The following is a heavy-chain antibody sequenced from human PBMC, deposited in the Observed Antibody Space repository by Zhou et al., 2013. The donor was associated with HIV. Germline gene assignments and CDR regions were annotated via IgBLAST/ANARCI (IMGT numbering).Heavy chain of an antibody. J-gene: IGHJ4*02. V-gene: IGHV1-69*05. CDR2: ILPDFGAP. CDR3: ARGRGDDFWSGESPSWYFDY. D-gene: IGHD3-3*01. CDR1: GGTFTTYD. Sequence: QVHLVQSGTEVKKPGSSVRVPCKTSGGTFTTYDISWVRQAPGQGLEWMGGILPDFGAPSYAQKFQDRVTITTDESSSTAYMELNSLRSEDTAIYYCARGRGDDFWSGESPSWYFDYWGQGTQVTVSS.